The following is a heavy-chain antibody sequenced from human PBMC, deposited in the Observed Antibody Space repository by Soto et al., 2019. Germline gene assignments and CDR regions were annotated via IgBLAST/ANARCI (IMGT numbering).Heavy chain of an antibody. D-gene: IGHD3-16*02. Sequence: GGSLRLSCAASGLTFSSYAMHWVRQAPGKGLEWVAVISYDGSNKYYADSVKGRFTISRDNSKNTLYLQMNSLRAEDTAVYYCARDHSHDYVWGSYRREDYFDYWGQGTLVTVSS. CDR3: ARDHSHDYVWGSYRREDYFDY. CDR1: GLTFSSYA. CDR2: ISYDGSNK. V-gene: IGHV3-30-3*01. J-gene: IGHJ4*02.